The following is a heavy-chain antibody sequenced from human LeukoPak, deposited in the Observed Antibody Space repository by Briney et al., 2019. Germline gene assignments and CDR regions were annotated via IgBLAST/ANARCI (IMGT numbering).Heavy chain of an antibody. CDR3: ARPLQGIVGATGFDY. J-gene: IGHJ4*02. CDR2: IYPSDSDT. D-gene: IGHD1-26*01. V-gene: IGHV5-51*01. CDR1: EYSFATYW. Sequence: GESLKISCQGSEYSFATYWIAWLRQMPGKGLEWMGIIYPSDSDTRYSASFQGQVTISADKSIKTAYLQWSSLKASDTAMYYCARPLQGIVGATGFDYWGQGTLVTVSS.